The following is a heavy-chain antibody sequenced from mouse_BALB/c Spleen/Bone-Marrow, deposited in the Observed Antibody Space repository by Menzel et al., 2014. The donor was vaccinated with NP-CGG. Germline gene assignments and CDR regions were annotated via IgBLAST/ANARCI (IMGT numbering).Heavy chain of an antibody. Sequence: QVQLQQSGPGLVAPSQSLSITCTVSGFSLTDYGVTLIRQPPGKGLEWLGIIWGGGSTFYNSSLRSRLNVSKDNSKSQVFLKMNSLQADDTAMYYCAKLNWVYAMDYWGQGTSVTVSS. CDR2: IWGGGST. D-gene: IGHD4-1*02. J-gene: IGHJ4*01. CDR3: AKLNWVYAMDY. CDR1: GFSLTDYG. V-gene: IGHV2-6-5*01.